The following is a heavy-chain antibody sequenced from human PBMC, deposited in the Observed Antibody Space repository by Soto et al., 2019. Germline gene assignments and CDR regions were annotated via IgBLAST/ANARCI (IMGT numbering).Heavy chain of an antibody. CDR3: ARITRSPNSGYIDY. CDR2: IYYTGIT. V-gene: IGHV4-59*01. D-gene: IGHD7-27*01. Sequence: PSETLSLTCTVSGGSISSYYWSWIRQPPGKGLEWVGYIYYTGITSYNPSLKSRVTVSVDTSKNQFSLILSSVTAADTAVYYCARITRSPNSGYIDYWGQGALVTVSS. CDR1: GGSISSYY. J-gene: IGHJ4*02.